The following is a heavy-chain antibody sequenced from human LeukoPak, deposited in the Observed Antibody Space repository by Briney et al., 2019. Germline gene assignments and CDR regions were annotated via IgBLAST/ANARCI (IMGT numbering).Heavy chain of an antibody. Sequence: SETLPLTCTVSGGSISSYYWSWIRQPPGKGLEWIGYIYYSGSTNYNPSLKSRVTISLDTSKNQFSLKLTSVTDADTAVYYCATSYYGSSPNWCDPWGQGTLVTVSS. J-gene: IGHJ5*02. V-gene: IGHV4-59*01. CDR3: ATSYYGSSPNWCDP. CDR2: IYYSGST. D-gene: IGHD3-22*01. CDR1: GGSISSYY.